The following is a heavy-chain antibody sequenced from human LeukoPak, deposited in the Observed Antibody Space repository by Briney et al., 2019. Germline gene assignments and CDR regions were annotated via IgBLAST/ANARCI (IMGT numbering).Heavy chain of an antibody. J-gene: IGHJ4*02. V-gene: IGHV3-7*03. CDR2: IRGDGGEK. Sequence: GGSLRLSCAGSGSDFHNYWISWIRQAPGKGLEWVANIRGDGGEKFYGDSVKGRFIISRDNAQNSVFLQMNRLRSDDTATYYCARDFGSGSSFGWVGHFDYWGQGNLVIVSA. CDR3: ARDFGSGSSFGWVGHFDY. D-gene: IGHD3-10*01. CDR1: GSDFHNYW.